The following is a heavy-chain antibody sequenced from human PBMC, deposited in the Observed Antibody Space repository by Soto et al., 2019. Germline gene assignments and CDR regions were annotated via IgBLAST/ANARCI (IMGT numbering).Heavy chain of an antibody. CDR1: GGSISSYY. Sequence: SETLSLTCTVSGGSISSYYWTWIRQPPGKGLEWIGYIYYSGSTNHNPSLKSRVTISVDTSKNQFSLKLSSVTAADTAVYYCARGGDGYNYGYYFDYWGQGTLVTVSS. CDR3: ARGGDGYNYGYYFDY. J-gene: IGHJ4*02. CDR2: IYYSGST. D-gene: IGHD5-12*01. V-gene: IGHV4-59*01.